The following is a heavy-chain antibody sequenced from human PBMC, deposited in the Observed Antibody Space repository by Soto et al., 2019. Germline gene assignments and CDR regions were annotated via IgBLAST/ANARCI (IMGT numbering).Heavy chain of an antibody. CDR3: ARGLGWGSQKRSPRGLSAY. V-gene: IGHV1-8*01. Sequence: ASVKVSCKASGYTFTSYDINWVRQATGQGLEWMGWMNPNSGNTGYAQKFQGRVTMTRNTSISTAYMELSSLRSEDTAVYYCARGLGWGSQKRSPRGLSAYWGQGTLVTVSS. J-gene: IGHJ4*02. D-gene: IGHD3-16*01. CDR1: GYTFTSYD. CDR2: MNPNSGNT.